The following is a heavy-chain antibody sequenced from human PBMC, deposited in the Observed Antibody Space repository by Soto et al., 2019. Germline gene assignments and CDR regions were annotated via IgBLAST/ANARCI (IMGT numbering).Heavy chain of an antibody. CDR1: GYTFTSYG. D-gene: IGHD3-16*01. CDR3: ARVHWGDFDYYYYGMDV. J-gene: IGHJ6*02. Sequence: ASVKVSCKASGYTFTSYGISWVRQAPGQGLEWMGWISAYNGNTNYAQKLQGRVTMTTDTSTSTAYMELRSLRSDDTAVYYCARVHWGDFDYYYYGMDVRAQRTTVTVSS. V-gene: IGHV1-18*01. CDR2: ISAYNGNT.